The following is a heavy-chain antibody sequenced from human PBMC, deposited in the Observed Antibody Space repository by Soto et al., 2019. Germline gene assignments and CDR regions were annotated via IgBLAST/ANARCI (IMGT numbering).Heavy chain of an antibody. V-gene: IGHV3-66*01. Sequence: EVLLVESGGGLVQPGGSLRLSCAASGFTVSSVYMTWVRQAPGKGLEWVSVITSGGSTYYADSVRGRFTISRDNSKNTLYLQMNSLRAEDTAVYYCARDILGGAYDFWHGGQGTLVTVSS. CDR1: GFTVSSVY. CDR3: ARDILGGAYDFWH. J-gene: IGHJ4*02. D-gene: IGHD3-3*01. CDR2: ITSGGST.